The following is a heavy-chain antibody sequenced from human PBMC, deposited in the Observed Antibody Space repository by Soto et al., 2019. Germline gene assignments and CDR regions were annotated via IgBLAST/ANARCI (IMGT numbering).Heavy chain of an antibody. CDR2: ISGSGGST. J-gene: IGHJ6*03. V-gene: IGHV3-23*01. CDR3: TRSAYMDV. CDR1: GFTFSSYA. D-gene: IGHD2-2*01. Sequence: GGSLRLSCAAFGFTFSSYAMSWVRQAPGKGLEWVSAISGSGGSTYYADSVKGRFTISRDNAKNSLYLQMDSLRAEDTAVYYATRSAYMDVWGTGTTVTVSS.